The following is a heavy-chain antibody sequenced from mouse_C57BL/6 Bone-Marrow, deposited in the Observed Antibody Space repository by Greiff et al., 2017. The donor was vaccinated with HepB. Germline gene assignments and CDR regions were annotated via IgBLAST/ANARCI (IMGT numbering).Heavy chain of an antibody. D-gene: IGHD1-1*01. J-gene: IGHJ1*03. Sequence: ESGPGLVKPSQSLSLTCSVTGYSITSGYYWNWIRQFPGNKLEWMGYISYDGSNNYNPSLKNRISITRDTSKNQFFLKLNSVTTEDTATYYCARDRDYYGSSYRWYFDVWGTGTTVTVSS. V-gene: IGHV3-6*01. CDR2: ISYDGSN. CDR3: ARDRDYYGSSYRWYFDV. CDR1: GYSITSGYY.